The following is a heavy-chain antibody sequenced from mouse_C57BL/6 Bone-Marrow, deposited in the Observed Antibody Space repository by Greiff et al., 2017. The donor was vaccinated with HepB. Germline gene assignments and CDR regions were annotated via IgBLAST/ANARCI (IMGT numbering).Heavy chain of an antibody. CDR1: GFSLTSYG. J-gene: IGHJ1*03. Sequence: VKLVESGPGLVQPSQSLSITCTVSGFSLTSYGVHWVRQSPGKGLEWLGVIWRGGSTDYNAAFMSRLSITKDNSKSQVFFKMNSLQADDTAIYYCAKNYGKFYHWYFDVWGTGTTVTVSS. D-gene: IGHD1-1*02. V-gene: IGHV2-5*01. CDR3: AKNYGKFYHWYFDV. CDR2: IWRGGST.